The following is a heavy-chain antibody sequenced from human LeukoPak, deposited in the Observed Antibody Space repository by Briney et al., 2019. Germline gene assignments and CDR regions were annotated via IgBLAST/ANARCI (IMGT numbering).Heavy chain of an antibody. Sequence: ASVKVSCKASGYTFTSYGISWVRQAPGQGLEWMGWISAYNGNTNYAQKLQGRVTMTTDTSTSTAYMELRSLRSDDTAVYYCARAYYDFWSGYSGYFDYWGQGTLVTVSS. D-gene: IGHD3-3*01. V-gene: IGHV1-18*01. CDR3: ARAYYDFWSGYSGYFDY. J-gene: IGHJ4*02. CDR1: GYTFTSYG. CDR2: ISAYNGNT.